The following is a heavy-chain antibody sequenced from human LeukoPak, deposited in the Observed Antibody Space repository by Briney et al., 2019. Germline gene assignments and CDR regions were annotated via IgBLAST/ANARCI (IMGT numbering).Heavy chain of an antibody. CDR3: ARDRITLHY. CDR2: IKQDGSEE. Sequence: QPGGSLRLSCAVSGFTFSSYWMSWVRQAPGKGLEWVANIKQDGSEEYYVDSVKGRFTISRDNAQKSLYLQMNSLRAEDTALYYCARDRITLHYWGQGTLVTVSS. CDR1: GFTFSSYW. J-gene: IGHJ4*02. V-gene: IGHV3-7*03. D-gene: IGHD3-16*01.